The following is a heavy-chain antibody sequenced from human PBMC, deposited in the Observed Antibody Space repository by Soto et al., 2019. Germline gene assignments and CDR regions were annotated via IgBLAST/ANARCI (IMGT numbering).Heavy chain of an antibody. CDR1: GFTFSSYA. Sequence: PGGFLRLSCAASGFTFSSYAMSWVRQAPGKGLEWVSAISGSGGSTYYADSVKGRFTISRDNSKNTLYLQMNSLRAEDTAVYYCAKDPDYRLTENDYWGQGTLVTVSS. CDR3: AKDPDYRLTENDY. J-gene: IGHJ4*02. D-gene: IGHD4-17*01. V-gene: IGHV3-23*01. CDR2: ISGSGGST.